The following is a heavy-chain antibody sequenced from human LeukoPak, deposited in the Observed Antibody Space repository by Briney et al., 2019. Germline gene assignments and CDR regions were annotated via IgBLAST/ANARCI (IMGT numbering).Heavy chain of an antibody. CDR3: ARGKGSGTFLNVFAY. V-gene: IGHV1-2*02. CDR2: IKPDNGGT. J-gene: IGHJ4*02. CDR1: GYTFTAYY. D-gene: IGHD1-7*01. Sequence: ASVKVSCKASGYTFTAYYMHWVRQAPGQGLEWMGWIKPDNGGTNYARKFQGRVTMTRDTSISTAYMELSGLRSDDTAVYYCARGKGSGTFLNVFAYWGQGTLVTVSS.